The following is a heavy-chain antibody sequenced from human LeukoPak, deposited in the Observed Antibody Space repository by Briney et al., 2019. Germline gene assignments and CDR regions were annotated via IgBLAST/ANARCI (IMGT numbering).Heavy chain of an antibody. D-gene: IGHD3-16*01. Sequence: GASVKVSCKASGYTFTSYYIHWVRQAPGQGFEWIGIINPRAGNTNYAQKFQGRVTMTTDTSTSTVYMELSSLRSEDTAVYYCARDHLWGSSDAFDIWGQGTMVTVSS. CDR3: ARDHLWGSSDAFDI. CDR1: GYTFTSYY. V-gene: IGHV1-46*01. CDR2: INPRAGNT. J-gene: IGHJ3*02.